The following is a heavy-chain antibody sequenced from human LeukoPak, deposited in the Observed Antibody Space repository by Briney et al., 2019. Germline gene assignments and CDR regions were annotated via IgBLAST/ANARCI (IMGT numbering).Heavy chain of an antibody. D-gene: IGHD3-22*01. V-gene: IGHV4-59*01. CDR1: GGSISSYY. J-gene: IGHJ6*02. CDR3: ARDRRYYDSSGTVYYDGMDV. CDR2: IYYSGST. Sequence: SGPTLVKPSETLSLTCTVSGGSISSYYWSWIRQPPGKGLEWIGYIYYSGSTNYNPSLKSRVTISVDTSKSQFSLKLSSVTAADTAVYYCARDRRYYDSSGTVYYDGMDVWGQGTMVTVSS.